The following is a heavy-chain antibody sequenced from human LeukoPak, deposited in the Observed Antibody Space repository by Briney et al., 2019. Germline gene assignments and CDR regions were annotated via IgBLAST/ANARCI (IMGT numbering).Heavy chain of an antibody. CDR2: INPNSGGT. CDR3: ARDRVAAAGTPNNWFDP. D-gene: IGHD6-13*01. J-gene: IGHJ5*02. V-gene: IGHV1-2*02. CDR1: GYTFTGYY. Sequence: ASVKVSCKASGYTFTGYYMHWVRQAPGQGLEGMGWINPNSGGTNYAQKFQGRVTMTRDTSISTAYMELSRLRSDDTAVYYCARDRVAAAGTPNNWFDPWSQGTLVTVSS.